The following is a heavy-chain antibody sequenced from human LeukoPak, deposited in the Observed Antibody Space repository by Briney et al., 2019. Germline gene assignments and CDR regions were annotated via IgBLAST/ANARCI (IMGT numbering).Heavy chain of an antibody. CDR3: ARGYYYGSGSYPLDV. CDR1: GGSISSSNW. Sequence: PSETLSLTCAVSGGSISSSNWWSWVRQPPGKGLEWIGEIYHSGSTNYNPSLKSRVTISVDKSKNQFSLKLSSVTAADTAVYYCARGYYYGSGSYPLDVWGKGTAVTVSS. V-gene: IGHV4-4*02. CDR2: IYHSGST. J-gene: IGHJ6*04. D-gene: IGHD3-10*01.